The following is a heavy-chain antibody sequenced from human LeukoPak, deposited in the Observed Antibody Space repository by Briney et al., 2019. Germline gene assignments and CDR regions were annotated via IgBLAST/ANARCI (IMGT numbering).Heavy chain of an antibody. V-gene: IGHV3-64*01. CDR3: ARGEPDCAGDCPYWYLDL. CDR1: GFTFSSSA. Sequence: PGGSLRLSCAASGFTFSSSAMHWVRQAPGKGLEYVSAISGNGGRTYYANSVKGRFTISRDNSKNTVFLQMGSLRTEDMAVYYCARGEPDCAGDCPYWYLDLWGRGTLVTVSS. J-gene: IGHJ2*01. D-gene: IGHD2-21*02. CDR2: ISGNGGRT.